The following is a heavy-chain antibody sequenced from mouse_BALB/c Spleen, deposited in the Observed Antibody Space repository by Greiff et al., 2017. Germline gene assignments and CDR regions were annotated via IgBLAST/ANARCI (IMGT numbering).Heavy chain of an antibody. CDR3: ARILNYYGNYWYFDV. V-gene: IGHV1S81*02. CDR2: INPSNGRT. CDR1: GYTFTSYW. J-gene: IGHJ1*01. Sequence: QVQLQQPGAELVKPGASVKLSCKASGYTFTSYWMHWVKQRPGQGLEWIGEINPSNGRTNYNEKFKSKATLTVDKSSSTAYMQLSSLTSEDSAVYYCARILNYYGNYWYFDVWGAGTTVTVSS. D-gene: IGHD2-1*01.